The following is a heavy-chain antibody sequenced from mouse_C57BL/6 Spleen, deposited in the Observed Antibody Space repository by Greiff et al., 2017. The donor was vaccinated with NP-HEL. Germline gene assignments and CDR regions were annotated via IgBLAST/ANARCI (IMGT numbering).Heavy chain of an antibody. J-gene: IGHJ2*01. CDR1: GYTFTSYW. V-gene: IGHV1-61*01. D-gene: IGHD2-5*01. CDR3: ARWHYSNYDFDY. CDR2: IYPSDSET. Sequence: VQLQQPGAELVRPGSSVKLSCKASGYTFTSYWMDWVKQRPGQGLEWIGNIYPSDSETHYNQKFKDKATLTVDKSSSTAYMQLSSLTSEDSAVYYCARWHYSNYDFDYWGQGTTLTVSS.